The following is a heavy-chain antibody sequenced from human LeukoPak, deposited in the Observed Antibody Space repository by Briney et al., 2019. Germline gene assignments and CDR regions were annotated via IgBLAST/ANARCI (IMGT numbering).Heavy chain of an antibody. Sequence: SETLSLTCTASGGSISSYYWSWIRQPPGKGLEWIGYIYYSGSTNYNPSLKSRVTISVDTSKNQFSLKLSSVTAADTAVYYCARMKYRGATEAYYMDVWGKGTTVTVSS. D-gene: IGHD1-26*01. CDR2: IYYSGST. V-gene: IGHV4-59*01. CDR3: ARMKYRGATEAYYMDV. CDR1: GGSISSYY. J-gene: IGHJ6*03.